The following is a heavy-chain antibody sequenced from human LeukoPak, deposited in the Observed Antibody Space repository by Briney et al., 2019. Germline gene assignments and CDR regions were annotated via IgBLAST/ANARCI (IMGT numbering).Heavy chain of an antibody. J-gene: IGHJ4*02. CDR1: GYTFTIYG. CDR2: ISGYNGNT. Sequence: ASVKVSCKASGYTFTIYGISWVRQAPGQGLEWMGWISGYNGNTNFAQRVQGRVTMTTDTATSTAYMELRSLRPDDTAVYYCARERANWNYLPEHAYWGQGTLVIVSS. D-gene: IGHD1-7*01. V-gene: IGHV1-18*01. CDR3: ARERANWNYLPEHAY.